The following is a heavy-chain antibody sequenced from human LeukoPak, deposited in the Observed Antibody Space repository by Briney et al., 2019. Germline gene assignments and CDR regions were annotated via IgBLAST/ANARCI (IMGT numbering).Heavy chain of an antibody. Sequence: GASVKVSCKASGGTFSSYAISWVRQAPGQGLEWMGRIIPILGIANYAQKFQGRVTITADKSTSTAYMELSSLRSEDTAVYYCATSGTPGGMDVWGQGTTVTVSS. CDR1: GGTFSSYA. V-gene: IGHV1-69*04. D-gene: IGHD1-26*01. J-gene: IGHJ6*02. CDR3: ATSGTPGGMDV. CDR2: IIPILGIA.